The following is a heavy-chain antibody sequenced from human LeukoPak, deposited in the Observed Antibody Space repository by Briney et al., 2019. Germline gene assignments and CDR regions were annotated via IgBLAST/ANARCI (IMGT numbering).Heavy chain of an antibody. J-gene: IGHJ3*02. CDR3: VRGSALDI. CDR1: GDSVSSNNAA. V-gene: IGHV6-1*01. Sequence: SQTLSLTCALSGDSVSSNNAAWNWIRQSPSSGLEWLGRTYYRSRWFTDYALSVKSPITINPDTSRNQFSLQLNSVSPEDTAVYYCVRGSALDIWGQGTMVTVSS. CDR2: TYYRSRWFT.